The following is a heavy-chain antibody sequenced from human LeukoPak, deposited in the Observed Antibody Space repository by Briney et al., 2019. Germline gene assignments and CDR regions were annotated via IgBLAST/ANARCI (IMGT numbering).Heavy chain of an antibody. J-gene: IGHJ6*03. Sequence: VASVKVSCKASGYTFTGYYMHWVRQAPGQGLEWMGWISAYNGNTNYAQKLQGRVTMTTDTSTSTAYMELRSLRSDDRAVYYCARVGVGGFSYYYYYMDVWGKGTTVTISS. CDR3: ARVGVGGFSYYYYYMDV. CDR2: ISAYNGNT. D-gene: IGHD3-10*01. CDR1: GYTFTGYY. V-gene: IGHV1-18*04.